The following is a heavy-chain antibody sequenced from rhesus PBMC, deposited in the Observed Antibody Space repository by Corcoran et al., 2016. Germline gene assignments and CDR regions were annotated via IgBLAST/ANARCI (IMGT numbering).Heavy chain of an antibody. J-gene: IGHJ4*01. CDR1: GFTFSSYG. Sequence: EVQLVETGGGLVQPGGSLKLSCAASGFTFSSYGMSWVRQAPGKGLEWVLAINSGGCSTYYADSGKGRFTIPRDNSKHTLSLQMNSLRADDTAVYYCAKEGDYGTDFDYWGQGVLVTVSS. D-gene: IGHD4-29*01. CDR2: INSGGCST. CDR3: AKEGDYGTDFDY. V-gene: IGHV3S5*01.